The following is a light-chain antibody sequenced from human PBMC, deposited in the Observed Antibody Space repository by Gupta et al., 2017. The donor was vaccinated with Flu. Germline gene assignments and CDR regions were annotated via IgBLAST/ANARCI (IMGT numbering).Light chain of an antibody. Sequence: GSIGGNYVQWCQQRPGSSPTTVIYDHDQRPSGVPERFSASIDSSSNSASLTISGLQKEDEADYYCQSVDSSDLTLVFGGGTRLTVL. CDR3: QSVDSSDLTLV. J-gene: IGLJ3*02. CDR1: GSIGGNY. CDR2: DHD. V-gene: IGLV6-57*01.